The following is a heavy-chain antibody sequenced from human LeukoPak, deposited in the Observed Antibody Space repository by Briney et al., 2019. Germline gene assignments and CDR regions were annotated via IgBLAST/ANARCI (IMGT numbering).Heavy chain of an antibody. CDR3: ATESGTYSGTCFDY. CDR2: LSSSSNTI. CDR1: GFTFSSYN. D-gene: IGHD1-26*01. Sequence: GGSLRRYSAASGFTFSSYNMNWVRQAPGKGLEWGSYLSSSSNTIYYADSVKGRFTISRDNAKNSLYLQMNSLRAEDTAVYYCATESGTYSGTCFDYWGQGTLVTVSS. J-gene: IGHJ4*02. V-gene: IGHV3-48*01.